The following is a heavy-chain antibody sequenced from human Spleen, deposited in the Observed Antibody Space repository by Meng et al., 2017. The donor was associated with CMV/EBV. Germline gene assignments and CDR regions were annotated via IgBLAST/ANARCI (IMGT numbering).Heavy chain of an antibody. D-gene: IGHD2-15*01. CDR2: IGAYKGNT. V-gene: IGHV1-18*04. CDR1: GYTFTAFY. CDR3: ARQLIPATPLDF. J-gene: IGHJ4*02. Sequence: ASVKVSCKTSGYTFTAFYMHWVRQAPGQGLEWVGWIGAYKGNTNYAQKFQDRVTLTIETSTSTAYMELRNLRLDDTAVYYCARQLIPATPLDFWGQGTLVTVSS.